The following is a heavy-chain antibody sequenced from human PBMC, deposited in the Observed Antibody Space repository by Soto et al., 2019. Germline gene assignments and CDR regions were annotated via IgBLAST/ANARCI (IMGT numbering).Heavy chain of an antibody. CDR2: IDHSGYT. Sequence: QVQLQQWGAGLLKPSETLSLTCAVYGGSFSAYYWNWIRQPPGKGLEWIGAIDHSGYTNYNPSPKNRVTISVDTSKNQFSLRLTSVTAADTAVYYCARVRDWFDPWDQGTLVTVSS. J-gene: IGHJ5*02. CDR3: ARVRDWFDP. V-gene: IGHV4-34*01. CDR1: GGSFSAYY. D-gene: IGHD1-1*01.